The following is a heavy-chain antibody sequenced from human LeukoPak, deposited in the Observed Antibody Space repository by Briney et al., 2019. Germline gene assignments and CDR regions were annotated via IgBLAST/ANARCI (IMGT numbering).Heavy chain of an antibody. CDR2: IHYTGST. V-gene: IGHV4-59*01. CDR1: GGSINSYY. J-gene: IGHJ5*02. D-gene: IGHD3-10*01. CDR3: ARGGYYGSGNDFRFDP. Sequence: SETLSLTCTVSGGSINSYYWSWIRQPPGKGLECIGYIHYTGSTNYNPSLKSRVTISVDASKSQFSLKLSSVTAADTAIYYCARGGYYGSGNDFRFDPWGQGTLVTVSS.